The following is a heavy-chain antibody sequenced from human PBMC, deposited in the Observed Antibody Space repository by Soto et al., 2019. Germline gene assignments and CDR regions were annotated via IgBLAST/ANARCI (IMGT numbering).Heavy chain of an antibody. CDR2: ISSSGSTI. Sequence: GGSLRLSCAASGFTFSDYYMSWIRQAPGKGLEWVSYISSSGSTIYYADSVKGRFTIPRDNAKNSLYLQMNSLRAEDTAVYYCARDPPSYNPSKLDYWGQGTLVTVSS. D-gene: IGHD1-20*01. CDR3: ARDPPSYNPSKLDY. V-gene: IGHV3-11*01. CDR1: GFTFSDYY. J-gene: IGHJ4*02.